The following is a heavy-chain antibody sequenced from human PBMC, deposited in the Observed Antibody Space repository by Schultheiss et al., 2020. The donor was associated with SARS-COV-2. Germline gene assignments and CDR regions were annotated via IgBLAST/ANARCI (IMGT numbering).Heavy chain of an antibody. CDR3: ATYCSTTTCPFDY. D-gene: IGHD2-2*01. CDR1: GYTFTGYY. J-gene: IGHJ4*02. Sequence: GESLKISCKASGYTFTGYYMHWVRQAPGQGLEWMGWINPNSGGTNYAQKFQGRVTMTEDTSTDTAYMELSSLRSDDTAVYYCATYCSTTTCPFDYWGQGTLVTVSS. V-gene: IGHV1-2*02. CDR2: INPNSGGT.